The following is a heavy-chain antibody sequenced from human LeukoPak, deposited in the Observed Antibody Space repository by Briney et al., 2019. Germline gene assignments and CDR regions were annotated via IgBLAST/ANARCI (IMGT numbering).Heavy chain of an antibody. CDR1: GFTLSSYA. V-gene: IGHV3-23*01. J-gene: IGHJ4*02. Sequence: GGSLRLSCVASGFTLSSYAMSWVRQAPGKGLQWVSSLGISGDYTWYAGSVKGRFTISRDSSKNTLYLQMNSLGAEDTAVYYCAKAYYYDYGDYYFDYWGQGTLVTVSS. D-gene: IGHD4-17*01. CDR3: AKAYYYDYGDYYFDY. CDR2: LGISGDYT.